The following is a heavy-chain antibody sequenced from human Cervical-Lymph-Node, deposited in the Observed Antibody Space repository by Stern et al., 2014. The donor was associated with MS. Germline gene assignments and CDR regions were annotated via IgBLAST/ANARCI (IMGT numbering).Heavy chain of an antibody. D-gene: IGHD4-17*01. CDR2: IYPGDSDT. CDR3: ARQAYGDYDPFDN. CDR1: RYRFTSHR. V-gene: IGHV5-51*01. Sequence: EVQLLQSGAEVKRSGESLKIYCKGSRYRFTSHRIPWLRQMPGKSLACMGFIYPGDSDTRYSPSFEGQVTISAVNSISTAYLQWSSLKASDTAMYYCARQAYGDYDPFDNWGQGTLVTVSS. J-gene: IGHJ4*02.